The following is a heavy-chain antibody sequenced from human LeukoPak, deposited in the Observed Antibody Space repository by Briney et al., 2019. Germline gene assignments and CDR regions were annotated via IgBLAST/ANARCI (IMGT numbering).Heavy chain of an antibody. CDR2: IFGSGGSA. V-gene: IGHV3-23*01. CDR1: GFTFNSYA. CDR3: GKTTTGYSSGRYPGWPVDY. J-gene: IGHJ4*02. D-gene: IGHD6-19*01. Sequence: PGGSPRLSCAASGFTFNSYAMYWVRQAPGKGLEWVSGIFGSGGSAHYADSVKGRFTISRDNSKNTVYLQMDSLRVDDTAVYYCGKTTTGYSSGRYPGWPVDYWGQGTLVTVSS.